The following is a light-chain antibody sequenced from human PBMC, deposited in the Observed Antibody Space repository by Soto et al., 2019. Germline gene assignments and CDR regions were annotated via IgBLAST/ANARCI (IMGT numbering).Light chain of an antibody. Sequence: EIVLTQSPGTLSLSPGDRATLSCRASQSVSGKYLVWYQQKPGQAPRLVIHGASSRASGIPDRFSGRGSVTDFTLTISRLEPEDFAVYFCQQYSNSPPLYTFGQGTKLEIK. CDR2: GAS. J-gene: IGKJ2*01. CDR3: QQYSNSPPLYT. V-gene: IGKV3-20*01. CDR1: QSVSGKY.